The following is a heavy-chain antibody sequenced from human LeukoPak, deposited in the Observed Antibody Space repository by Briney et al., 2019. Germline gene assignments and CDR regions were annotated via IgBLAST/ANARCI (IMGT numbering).Heavy chain of an antibody. Sequence: PGGTLRLSCAASGFTFSSYGINWVRQAPGKGLEWVSAISGSGAGTYYVDSVKGRFTISRDNSKNTLYLQMNSLKAEDTAVYYCARVGLTMDRGVVTYYYYMDVWGKGTTVIVSS. CDR2: ISGSGAGT. V-gene: IGHV3-23*01. CDR1: GFTFSSYG. CDR3: ARVGLTMDRGVVTYYYYMDV. D-gene: IGHD3-10*01. J-gene: IGHJ6*03.